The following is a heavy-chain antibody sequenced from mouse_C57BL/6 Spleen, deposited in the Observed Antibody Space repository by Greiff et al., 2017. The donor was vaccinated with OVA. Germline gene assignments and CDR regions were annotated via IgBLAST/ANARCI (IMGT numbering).Heavy chain of an antibody. CDR3: ARLRAGAKDY. D-gene: IGHD2-12*01. J-gene: IGHJ4*01. CDR1: GYSFTSYY. V-gene: IGHV1-66*01. CDR2: IYPGSGNT. Sequence: QVQLQQSGPELVKPGASVKISCKASGYSFTSYYIHWVKQRPGQGLEWIGWIYPGSGNTKYNEKFKGKATLTADTSSSTAYMQLSSLTSEDSAVYYCARLRAGAKDYWGQGTSVTVSS.